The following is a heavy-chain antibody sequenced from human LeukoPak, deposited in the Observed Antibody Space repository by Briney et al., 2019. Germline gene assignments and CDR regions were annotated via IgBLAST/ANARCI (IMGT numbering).Heavy chain of an antibody. J-gene: IGHJ4*02. CDR3: ARAALMTTPTTDLYYFDY. CDR1: GGSISSYH. D-gene: IGHD3-16*01. V-gene: IGHV4-4*07. CDR2: IYTSGST. Sequence: SETLSLTCTVSGGSISSYHWSWIRQAAGKGLEWIGRIYTSGSTKYNPSLKSRVTMSVDTSKNQISLKLRSVTAADTAVYYCARAALMTTPTTDLYYFDYWGQGTLVTVSS.